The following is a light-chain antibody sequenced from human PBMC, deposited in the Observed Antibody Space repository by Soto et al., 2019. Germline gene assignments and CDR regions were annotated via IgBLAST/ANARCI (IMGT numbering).Light chain of an antibody. V-gene: IGLV2-14*01. J-gene: IGLJ1*01. CDR1: SSDVGGYDY. CDR3: SSYTSGSTLCV. CDR2: KAS. Sequence: QSALTQPASMSGSPGQSITISCTGTSSDVGGYDYVSWYQQHPGKAPRLMIYKASNRPSGVSHRFSGSRSGNTASLTISGLQAEDEADYYCSSYTSGSTLCVFGTGTKVTVL.